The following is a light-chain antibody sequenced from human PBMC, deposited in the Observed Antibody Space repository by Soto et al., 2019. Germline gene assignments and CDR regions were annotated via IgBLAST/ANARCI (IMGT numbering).Light chain of an antibody. CDR2: DTS. V-gene: IGKV3-15*01. CDR3: HQYNNWPLT. Sequence: HSPAPLSVYPGELATLSWRSSQNIRNNLAWYQQKPGQAPRLLFSDTSTRATTVPARFNGSGSGTEFSLAISNLQSEDFAVYYCHQYNNWPLTFGGGTKVDIK. J-gene: IGKJ4*01. CDR1: QNIRNN.